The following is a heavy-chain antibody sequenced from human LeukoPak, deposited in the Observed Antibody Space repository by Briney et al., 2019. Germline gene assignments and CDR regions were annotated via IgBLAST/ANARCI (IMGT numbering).Heavy chain of an antibody. Sequence: GGSLRLSCAASGFTFSSYWMTWVRQAPGKGLEWVSSISSSSYIYYADSVKGRFTISRDNAKNSLYLQMNSLRAEDTAVYYCARDPGIAAAGKKGFDYWGQGTLVTVSS. CDR1: GFTFSSYW. J-gene: IGHJ4*02. V-gene: IGHV3-21*01. CDR3: ARDPGIAAAGKKGFDY. D-gene: IGHD6-13*01. CDR2: ISSSSYI.